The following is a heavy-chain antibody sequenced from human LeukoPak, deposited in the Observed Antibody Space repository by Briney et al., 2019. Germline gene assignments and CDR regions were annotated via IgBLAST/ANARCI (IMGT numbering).Heavy chain of an antibody. D-gene: IGHD5-18*01. CDR2: VYPGDSDT. CDR1: GYSFTTWW. CDR3: ARQDNYGYWYFDL. V-gene: IGHV5-51*01. J-gene: IGHJ2*01. Sequence: GESLKISCKGSGYSFTTWWIGWVRQMSGKGLEWMGVVYPGDSDTRYSPSFQGQVTISVDKSISTAYLQWSSLKASDTAMYYCARQDNYGYWYFDLWGRGTLVTVSS.